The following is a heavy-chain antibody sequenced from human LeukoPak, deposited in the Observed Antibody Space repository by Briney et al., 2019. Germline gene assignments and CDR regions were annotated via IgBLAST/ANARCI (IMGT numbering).Heavy chain of an antibody. Sequence: SQTLSLTCTVSGGSISSGGYYWSWIRQHPGKGLEWIGYIYYSGSTNYNPSLKSRVTISVDTSKNQFSLKLSSVTAADTAVYYCARGPNELSAAGTDYWGQGTLVTVSS. CDR3: ARGPNELSAAGTDY. CDR1: GGSISSGGYY. J-gene: IGHJ4*02. CDR2: IYYSGST. V-gene: IGHV4-31*03. D-gene: IGHD6-13*01.